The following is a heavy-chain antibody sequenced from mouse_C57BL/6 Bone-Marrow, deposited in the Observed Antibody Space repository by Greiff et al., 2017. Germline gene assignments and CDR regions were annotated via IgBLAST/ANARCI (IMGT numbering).Heavy chain of an antibody. J-gene: IGHJ3*01. CDR3: TRADGYPFAY. CDR2: ISSGGDYI. CDR1: GFTFSSYA. Sequence: EVKLMESGEGLVKPGGSLKLSCAASGFTFSSYAMSWVRQTPEKRLEWVAYISSGGDYIYYADTVKGRFTISRDNARNTLYLQMSSLKSEDTAMYYCTRADGYPFAYWGQGTLVTVSA. D-gene: IGHD2-3*01. V-gene: IGHV5-9-1*02.